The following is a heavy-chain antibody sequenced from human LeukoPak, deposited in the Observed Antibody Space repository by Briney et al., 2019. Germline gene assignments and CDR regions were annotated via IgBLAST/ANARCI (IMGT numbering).Heavy chain of an antibody. D-gene: IGHD3-16*01. Sequence: GGSLRLSCAASGFTFSSCEMTWVRQAPGKGLEWVSYISSSGNSKYYADSVKGRFTISRDNAKNSLHLQMNSLRAEDTAVYYCMSYAGRSDDYWGQGTLVTVSS. CDR2: ISSSGNSK. V-gene: IGHV3-48*03. CDR3: MSYAGRSDDY. J-gene: IGHJ4*02. CDR1: GFTFSSCE.